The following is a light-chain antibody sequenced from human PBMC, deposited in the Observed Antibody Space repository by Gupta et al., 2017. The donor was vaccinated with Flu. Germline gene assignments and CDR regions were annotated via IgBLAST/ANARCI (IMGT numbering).Light chain of an antibody. V-gene: IGKV1-12*01. CDR1: QDISSW. Sequence: PSSVSASVGDRVTITCRASQDISSWLGWYQQRPGKAPKLLIYAASSFQSGVPSRFSGSGSGTEFTRTISSLQPEDCATDVCQQANRVPITFGGGTKVEI. CDR2: AAS. J-gene: IGKJ4*02. CDR3: QQANRVPIT.